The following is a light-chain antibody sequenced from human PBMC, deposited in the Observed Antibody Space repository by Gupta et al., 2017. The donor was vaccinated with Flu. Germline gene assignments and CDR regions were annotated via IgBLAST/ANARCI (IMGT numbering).Light chain of an antibody. V-gene: IGKV2-28*01. Sequence: EIVLTQSQLSLPVPPGDPASISCRSSQSLLHSNGYNYLDWYLQKPGQSPQLLIYLGSNRASGVPDRFSGSGSGTDFTLKISRVEAEDVGVYYCMQARQTPNTFGGGTKVEIK. CDR3: MQARQTPNT. CDR1: QSLLHSNGYNY. J-gene: IGKJ4*01. CDR2: LGS.